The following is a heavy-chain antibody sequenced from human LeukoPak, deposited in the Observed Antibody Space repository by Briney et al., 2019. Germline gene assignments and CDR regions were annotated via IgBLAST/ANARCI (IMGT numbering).Heavy chain of an antibody. D-gene: IGHD3-9*01. CDR1: GGSISSRGYY. CDR2: IYYSGTT. V-gene: IGHV4-31*03. CDR3: ARALLHFDILTGYHNQAYGMDV. Sequence: SETLSLTCTVSGGSISSRGYYWTWIRQHPGKDLEWIGYIYYSGTTYYNPSLKSRVTISVDTSKNQFSLKLSSVTAVDTAVYYCARALLHFDILTGYHNQAYGMDVWGQGTTVTVSS. J-gene: IGHJ6*02.